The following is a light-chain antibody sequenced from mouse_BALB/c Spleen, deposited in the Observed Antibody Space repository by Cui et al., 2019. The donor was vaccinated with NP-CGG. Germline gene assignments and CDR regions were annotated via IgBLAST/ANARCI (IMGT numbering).Light chain of an antibody. CDR2: GTN. CDR1: TGTVTTYTY. V-gene: IGLV1*01. CDR3: ALWYSNHWV. J-gene: IGLJ1*01. Sequence: QAVVTQESAITTSPGETVTLTCRSSTGTVTTYTYANWVQEKPDHLFTGLIGGTNNRAPGVPARFSGSLIGDKAALTITGAQTEDEAIYFCALWYSNHWVFGGGTKLTVL.